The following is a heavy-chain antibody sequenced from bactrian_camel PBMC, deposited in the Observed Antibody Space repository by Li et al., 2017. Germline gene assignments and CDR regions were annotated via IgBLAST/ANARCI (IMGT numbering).Heavy chain of an antibody. D-gene: IGHD4*01. Sequence: QVQLVESGGGSVQAGGTLRLSCAASGFTVSTYCMAWFRQAPGKEREAVAAVVTDGIKSYTHSAKGRFTISKDDAKNTLYLQMNSLKPEDTATYYCAAQRAIDDCRYEYNYWGKGTQVTVS. CDR3: AAQRAIDDCRYEYNY. V-gene: IGHV3S53*01. CDR2: VVTDGIK. J-gene: IGHJ4*01. CDR1: GFTVSTYC.